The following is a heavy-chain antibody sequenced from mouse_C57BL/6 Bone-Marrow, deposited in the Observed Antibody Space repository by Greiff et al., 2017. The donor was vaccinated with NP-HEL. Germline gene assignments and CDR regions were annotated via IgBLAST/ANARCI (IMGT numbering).Heavy chain of an antibody. V-gene: IGHV8-8*01. D-gene: IGHD2-2*01. J-gene: IGHJ2*01. CDR2: IWWDDDK. CDR3: ARSHLLWLRRFDY. CDR1: GFSLSTFGMG. Sequence: QVTLKESGPGILQPSQTLSLTCSFSGFSLSTFGMGVGWIRQPSGKGLEWLAHIWWDDDKYYNPALKSRLTISKDTSKNQVVLKIANVDTADTATYYCARSHLLWLRRFDYWGQGTTLTVAS.